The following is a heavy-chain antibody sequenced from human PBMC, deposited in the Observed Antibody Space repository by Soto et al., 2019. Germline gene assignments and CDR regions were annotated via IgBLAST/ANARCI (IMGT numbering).Heavy chain of an antibody. J-gene: IGHJ4*02. V-gene: IGHV4-31*03. CDR2: IYYSGST. CDR1: GGSISSGGYY. D-gene: IGHD1-1*01. CDR3: ARYTRFHRTTFDY. Sequence: QVQLQESGPGLVKPSQTLSLTCTVSGGSISSGGYYWSWIRQHPGKGLEWIGYIYYSGSTYYNPSLKSRVTISVDTSKNQFSPKLSSVTAAATAVYYCARYTRFHRTTFDYWGQGTLVTVSS.